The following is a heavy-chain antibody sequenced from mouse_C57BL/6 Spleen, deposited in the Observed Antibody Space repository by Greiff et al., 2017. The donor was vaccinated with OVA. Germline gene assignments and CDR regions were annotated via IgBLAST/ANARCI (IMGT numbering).Heavy chain of an antibody. J-gene: IGHJ4*01. CDR1: GYTFTSYG. CDR3: ARGSTAQAVYAMDY. Sequence: VQLVESGAELARPGASVKLSCKASGYTFTSYGISWVKQRTGQGLEWIGEIYPRSGNTYYNEKFKGKATLTADKSSSTAYMELRSLTSEDSAVYFCARGSTAQAVYAMDYWGQGTSVTVSS. CDR2: IYPRSGNT. D-gene: IGHD3-2*02. V-gene: IGHV1-81*01.